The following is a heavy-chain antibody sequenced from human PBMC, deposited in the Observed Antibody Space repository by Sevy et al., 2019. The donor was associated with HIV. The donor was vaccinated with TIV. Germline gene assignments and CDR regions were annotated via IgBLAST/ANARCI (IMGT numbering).Heavy chain of an antibody. V-gene: IGHV3-21*01. CDR1: GFTFSSYG. Sequence: GGSLRLSCAASGFTFSSYGMHWVRQAPGKGLEWVSSISSSSSYIYYADSVKGRFTISRDNAKNSLYLQMNSLRAEDTAVYYCARDHGYYGSGSPIDYYGMDVWGQGTTVTVSS. CDR3: ARDHGYYGSGSPIDYYGMDV. CDR2: ISSSSSYI. J-gene: IGHJ6*02. D-gene: IGHD3-10*01.